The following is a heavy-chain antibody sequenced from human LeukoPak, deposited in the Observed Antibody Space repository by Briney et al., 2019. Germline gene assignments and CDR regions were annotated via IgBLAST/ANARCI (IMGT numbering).Heavy chain of an antibody. Sequence: SETLSLTCAVSGGSISSYYWSWIRQPPGGGLEWIGYISYSGSTNYNPSLKSRVTMSVDTPKNQFSLKLSSVSAADTAVYYCARHNPAAAGYFDYWGQGTLVTVSS. CDR2: ISYSGST. J-gene: IGHJ4*02. CDR3: ARHNPAAAGYFDY. D-gene: IGHD6-13*01. V-gene: IGHV4-59*08. CDR1: GGSISSYY.